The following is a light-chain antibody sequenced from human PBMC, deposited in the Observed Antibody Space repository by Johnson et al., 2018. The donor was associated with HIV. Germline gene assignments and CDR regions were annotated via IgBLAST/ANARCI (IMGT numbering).Light chain of an antibody. J-gene: IGLJ1*01. CDR3: GTWDSSLSAEV. CDR1: SSNIGNNY. V-gene: IGLV1-51*02. Sequence: SVLTQPPSVSAAPGQKVTISCSGSSSNIGNNYVSWYRQLPGTAPKLLIYENNKRPSGIPDRFSGSKSGTSATLDITGLQTGDEADYYCGTWDSSLSAEVFGTGTQVTGL. CDR2: ENN.